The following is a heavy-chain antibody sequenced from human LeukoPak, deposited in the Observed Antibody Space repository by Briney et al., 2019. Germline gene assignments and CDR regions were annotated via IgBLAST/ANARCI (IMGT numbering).Heavy chain of an antibody. CDR3: AKDHSSGWYGGLDY. J-gene: IGHJ4*02. CDR2: IWYDGSNK. CDR1: GFTFSSYG. D-gene: IGHD6-19*01. V-gene: IGHV3-33*06. Sequence: SGGSLRLSCAASGFTFSSYGMHWVRQAPGKGLEWVAVIWYDGSNKYYADSVKGRFTISRDNSKNTLYLQMNSLRAEDTAVYYCAKDHSSGWYGGLDYWGQGTLVTVSS.